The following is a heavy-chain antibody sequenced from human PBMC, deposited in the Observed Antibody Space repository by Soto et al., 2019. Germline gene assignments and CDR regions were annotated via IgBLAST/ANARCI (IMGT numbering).Heavy chain of an antibody. CDR3: ARVSLALLPGYSSGSGGAFDI. CDR1: GFTFSSYS. CDR2: ISSSSSYI. V-gene: IGHV3-21*01. D-gene: IGHD6-19*01. J-gene: IGHJ3*02. Sequence: GGSLRLSCAASGFTFSSYSMNWVRQAPGKGLEWVSSISSSSSYIYYADSVKGQFTISRDNAKNSLYLQMNSLRAEDTAVYYCARVSLALLPGYSSGSGGAFDIWGQGTMVTVSS.